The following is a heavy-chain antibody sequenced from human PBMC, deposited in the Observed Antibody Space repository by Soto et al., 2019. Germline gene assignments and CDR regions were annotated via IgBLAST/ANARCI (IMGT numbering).Heavy chain of an antibody. V-gene: IGHV3-23*01. Sequence: GGALRLSCAASGFTFWSDALGWGRPAPGEGGEWVSAISGSGGSTYYADSVKGRFTISRDNSKNTLYLQMNSLRAEDTAVYYCAKERIVVVSWFLGYGMDVWGQGTTVTVSS. CDR3: AKERIVVVSWFLGYGMDV. J-gene: IGHJ6*02. CDR1: GFTFWSDA. D-gene: IGHD2-2*01. CDR2: ISGSGGST.